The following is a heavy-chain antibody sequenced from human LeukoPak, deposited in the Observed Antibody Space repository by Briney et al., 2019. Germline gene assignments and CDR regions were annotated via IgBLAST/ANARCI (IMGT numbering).Heavy chain of an antibody. CDR3: AKDLSSAITSALVLDV. J-gene: IGHJ6*02. CDR1: GFDFSNQA. V-gene: IGHV3-23*01. Sequence: GGSLRLSCAASGFDFSNQAMSWVRQAPGKGLEWVSGISGGGGATYSADSVKGRFTISRDNVKNVLYLQMNSLRPEDTALYYCAKDLSSAITSALVLDVWGQGTTV. CDR2: ISGGGGAT. D-gene: IGHD3-22*01.